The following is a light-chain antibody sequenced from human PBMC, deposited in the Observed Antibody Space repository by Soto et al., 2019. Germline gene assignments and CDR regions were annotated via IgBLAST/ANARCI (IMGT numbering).Light chain of an antibody. Sequence: DIQMTQSPSSLSASVGYRVTITCQASQDISNYLNWYQQKTGKAPKLLIYDASNLETGVPSRFNGNGSGTDFTFTISNLQPEDIPTYYCQQYDNLPITVGQGTRLVIK. V-gene: IGKV1-33*01. CDR1: QDISNY. J-gene: IGKJ5*01. CDR3: QQYDNLPIT. CDR2: DAS.